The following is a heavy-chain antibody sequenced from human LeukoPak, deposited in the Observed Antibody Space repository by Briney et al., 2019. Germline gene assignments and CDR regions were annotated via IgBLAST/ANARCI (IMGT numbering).Heavy chain of an antibody. CDR2: IYSGGST. CDR3: ARRDGDPVDAFDI. Sequence: GGSLRLSCAASGFTVSSNYMSWVRQAPGKGLEWVSVIYSGGSTYYADSVKGRFTISRDNSKNTLYLQMNSLRAEDTAVYCCARRDGDPVDAFDIWGQGTMVTVSS. J-gene: IGHJ3*02. CDR1: GFTVSSNY. V-gene: IGHV3-53*01. D-gene: IGHD4-17*01.